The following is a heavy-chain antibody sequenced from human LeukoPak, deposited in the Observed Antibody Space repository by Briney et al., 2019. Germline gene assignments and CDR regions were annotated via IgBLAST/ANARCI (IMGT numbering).Heavy chain of an antibody. J-gene: IGHJ5*02. D-gene: IGHD2-2*02. CDR2: INHSGST. CDR3: ARGKRREYCSSTSCYTTWFDP. CDR1: GGSFSGYY. V-gene: IGHV4-34*01. Sequence: MASETLSLTCAVYGGSFSGYYWSWIRQPPGKGLEWIGEINHSGSTNYNPSLKSRVTISVDTSKNQFSLKLSSVTAADTAVYYCARGKRREYCSSTSCYTTWFDPWGQGTLVTVSS.